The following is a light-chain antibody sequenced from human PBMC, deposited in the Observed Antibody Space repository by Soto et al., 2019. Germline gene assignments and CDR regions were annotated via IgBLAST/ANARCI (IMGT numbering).Light chain of an antibody. CDR1: QSVSDK. V-gene: IGKV3-15*01. Sequence: EIVMTLSPATVSVSPGERATLSCSASQSVSDKLAWYQQKPGQAPTLLIYHASATATGIPARFSGSGSGTEFTLTISGLQPEDFAVYYCRQYNSWPPWTFGEGTRLEIK. J-gene: IGKJ5*01. CDR3: RQYNSWPPWT. CDR2: HAS.